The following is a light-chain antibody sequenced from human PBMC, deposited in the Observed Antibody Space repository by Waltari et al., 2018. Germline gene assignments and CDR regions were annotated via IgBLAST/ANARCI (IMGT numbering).Light chain of an antibody. Sequence: EIVMTQSPATLSVSPGESATRSCRASQSVSSNLAWYQQKPGQAPTLLIYGASTRATGIPARFSGSGSGTEFTLTISSLQSEDFAVYYCQQYNNWPPWTFGQGTKVEIK. J-gene: IGKJ1*01. V-gene: IGKV3-15*01. CDR2: GAS. CDR1: QSVSSN. CDR3: QQYNNWPPWT.